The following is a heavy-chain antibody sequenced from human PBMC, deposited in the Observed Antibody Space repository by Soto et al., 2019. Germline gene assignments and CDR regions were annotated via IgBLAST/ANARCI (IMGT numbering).Heavy chain of an antibody. CDR2: INPSGGST. Sequence: ASVKFSCKASGYTFTSYYMHWVRQAPGQGLEWMGIINPSGGSTSYAQKFQGRVTTTRDTSTSTVYMELSSLRSDDTAVYYCAREHLPLIAAHTHCVDYFGQGTGVTV. CDR3: AREHLPLIAAHTHCVDY. V-gene: IGHV1-46*01. D-gene: IGHD6-6*01. CDR1: GYTFTSYY. J-gene: IGHJ4*02.